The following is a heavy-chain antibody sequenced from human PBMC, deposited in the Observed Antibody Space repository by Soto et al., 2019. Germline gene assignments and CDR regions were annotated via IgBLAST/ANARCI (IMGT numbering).Heavy chain of an antibody. Sequence: GESLKISCKGSGYNFITDWISWVRQMPGKGLEWMGRIDPTDSYTKYSPSFEGHVTISADKSISTAYLQGSSLKASDSAVYYCARLSRASFALDVWGQGTTVTVSS. V-gene: IGHV5-10-1*01. D-gene: IGHD3-16*01. CDR2: IDPTDSYT. CDR1: GYNFITDW. J-gene: IGHJ6*02. CDR3: ARLSRASFALDV.